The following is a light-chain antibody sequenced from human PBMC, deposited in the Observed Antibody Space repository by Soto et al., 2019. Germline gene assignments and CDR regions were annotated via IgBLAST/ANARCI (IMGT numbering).Light chain of an antibody. CDR2: GAS. CDR1: QRVSSSY. CDR3: QQYYTSPT. V-gene: IGKV3-20*01. J-gene: IGKJ4*01. Sequence: EIVLTQSPGTLSLSPGERATLSCRASQRVSSSYLAWYQQKPGQAPRLLIYGASSRATGIPDRFSGSGSGTDFTLTISRLEPEDFPVYYCQQYYTSPTFGGGTKVDIK.